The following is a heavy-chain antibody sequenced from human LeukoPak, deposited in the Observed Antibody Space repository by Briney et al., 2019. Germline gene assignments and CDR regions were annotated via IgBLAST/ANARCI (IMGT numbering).Heavy chain of an antibody. V-gene: IGHV5-51*06. Sequence: GEFLKISCQGSGYNFNTYWIAWVRQMPGKGLEWMGIIYPSDSDTRYSPSFQGQVTISADKSISTAYLQWSSLKASDTAMYYCARLAASSFGIPDFDYWGQGTLVTVSS. CDR3: ARLAASSFGIPDFDY. CDR2: IYPSDSDT. D-gene: IGHD2-15*01. CDR1: GYNFNTYW. J-gene: IGHJ4*02.